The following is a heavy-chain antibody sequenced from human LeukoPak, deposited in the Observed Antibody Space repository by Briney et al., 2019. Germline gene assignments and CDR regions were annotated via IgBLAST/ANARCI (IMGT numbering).Heavy chain of an antibody. CDR3: ASEYYGSGSYSHFDY. D-gene: IGHD3-10*01. V-gene: IGHV3-30*04. J-gene: IGHJ4*02. CDR1: GFTLSSYA. Sequence: PGRSLRLSCAASGFTLSSYAMHWVRQAPGKGLEWVAVISYDGSNKYYADSVKGRFTISRDNSKNTLYLQMNSLRAEDTAVYYCASEYYGSGSYSHFDYWGQGTLVTVSS. CDR2: ISYDGSNK.